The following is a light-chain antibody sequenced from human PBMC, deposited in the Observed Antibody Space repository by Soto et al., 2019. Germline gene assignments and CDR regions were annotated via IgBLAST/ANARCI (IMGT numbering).Light chain of an antibody. J-gene: IGLJ1*01. Sequence: QSVLTQPPSAYGTPGQTVISSYSGSRSDIGSNSVNFYQHLPGTAPKLLIYNNNQRPSGVPDRFSGSKSGTSASLAISGLQSEDEADYYCAAWDDSLTGPVFGTGTKVTV. CDR2: NNN. CDR1: RSDIGSNS. CDR3: AAWDDSLTGPV. V-gene: IGLV1-44*01.